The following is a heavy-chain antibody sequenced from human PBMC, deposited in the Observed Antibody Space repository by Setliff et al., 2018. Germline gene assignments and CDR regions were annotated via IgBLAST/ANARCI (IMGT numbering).Heavy chain of an antibody. V-gene: IGHV4-61*02. Sequence: PSETLSLTCAVSGGSITSGSYYWRWIRQPAGEGLEWIGRLHTSGTTVYNPSLKGRVTISADTSTNHFSLKLTSVTAADTAVYYCARDNTIVGATDYWGQGALVTVSS. CDR3: ARDNTIVGATDY. CDR1: GGSITSGSYY. J-gene: IGHJ4*02. CDR2: LHTSGTT. D-gene: IGHD1-26*01.